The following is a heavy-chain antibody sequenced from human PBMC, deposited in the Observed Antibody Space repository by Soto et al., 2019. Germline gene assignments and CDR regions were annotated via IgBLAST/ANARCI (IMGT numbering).Heavy chain of an antibody. CDR2: ISSSSSTI. D-gene: IGHD2-15*01. CDR3: AREGGGYCSGGSCQDYYYYYGMDV. CDR1: GFTFSSYS. J-gene: IGHJ6*02. Sequence: GGSLRLSCAASGFTFSSYSMNWVRQAPGKGLEWVSNISSSSSTIYYADSVKGRFTNSRDKAKNSLYLQMNSLRDEDTAVYYCAREGGGYCSGGSCQDYYYYYGMDVWGQGTTVTVSS. V-gene: IGHV3-48*02.